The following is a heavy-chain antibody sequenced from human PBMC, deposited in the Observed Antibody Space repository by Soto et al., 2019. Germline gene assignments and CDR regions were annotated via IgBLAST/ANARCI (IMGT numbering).Heavy chain of an antibody. J-gene: IGHJ6*02. Sequence: ASVKVSCKASGYTFTGYYMHWVRQAPGQGLEWIGWINPNSGGTNYAQKFQGWVTMTRDTSISTAYMELSRLRSDDTAVYYCARWGIAARPDYYYGMDVWGQGTTVTVSS. D-gene: IGHD6-6*01. V-gene: IGHV1-2*04. CDR2: INPNSGGT. CDR1: GYTFTGYY. CDR3: ARWGIAARPDYYYGMDV.